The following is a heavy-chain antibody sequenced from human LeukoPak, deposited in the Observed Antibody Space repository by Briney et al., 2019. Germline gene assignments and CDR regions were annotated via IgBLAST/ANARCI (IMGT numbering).Heavy chain of an antibody. Sequence: GGSLRLSCAASGFTFSSYAMSWVRQAPGKGLEWVSAISGSGGSTYYADSVKGRFTISRDNSKNTLYLQMNSLRAEDTAMYYCARVLKADYYDSSGYDYWGQGTLVTVSS. J-gene: IGHJ4*02. CDR1: GFTFSSYA. V-gene: IGHV3-23*01. CDR2: ISGSGGST. D-gene: IGHD3-22*01. CDR3: ARVLKADYYDSSGYDY.